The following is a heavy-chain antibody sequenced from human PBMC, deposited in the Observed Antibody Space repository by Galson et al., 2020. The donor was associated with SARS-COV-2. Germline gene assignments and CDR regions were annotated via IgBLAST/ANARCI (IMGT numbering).Heavy chain of an antibody. J-gene: IGHJ3*02. V-gene: IGHV1-18*01. CDR3: ARDGYDSSGYGSWAFDI. Sequence: ASVKVSCKASGYTFTSYSLSWVRQAPGQGLEWMGFISTYSGSTSYAQKLQGRVTMSTDTSTSTAYLELRSLRSDDTAVYYCARDGYDSSGYGSWAFDIWG. D-gene: IGHD3-22*01. CDR1: GYTFTSYS. CDR2: ISTYSGST.